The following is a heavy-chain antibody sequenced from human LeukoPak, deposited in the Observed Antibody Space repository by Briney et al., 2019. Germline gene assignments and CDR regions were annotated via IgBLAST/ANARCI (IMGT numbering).Heavy chain of an antibody. D-gene: IGHD5-12*01. V-gene: IGHV1-18*01. Sequence: ASVKVSCKASGYTFTSYGISWVRQAPGQGLEWMGWISAYNGNTNYAQKLQGRVTMTTDTSTSTAYVELRSLRSDDTAVYYCARGLQATRDYYYYMDVWGKGTTVTISS. J-gene: IGHJ6*03. CDR2: ISAYNGNT. CDR1: GYTFTSYG. CDR3: ARGLQATRDYYYYMDV.